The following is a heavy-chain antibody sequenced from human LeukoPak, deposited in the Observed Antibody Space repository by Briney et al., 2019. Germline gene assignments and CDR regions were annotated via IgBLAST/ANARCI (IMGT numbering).Heavy chain of an antibody. CDR3: ARDDYYDSSGYVGVHYRFDY. D-gene: IGHD3-22*01. V-gene: IGHV1-2*02. CDR2: INPNSGGT. CDR1: GYTFTSNY. Sequence: ASVKVSCKASGYTFTSNYMHWVRQAPGQGLEWMGWINPNSGGTNYAQKFQGRVTMTRDTSISTAYMELSRLRSDDTAVYYCARDDYYDSSGYVGVHYRFDYWGQGTLVTVSS. J-gene: IGHJ4*02.